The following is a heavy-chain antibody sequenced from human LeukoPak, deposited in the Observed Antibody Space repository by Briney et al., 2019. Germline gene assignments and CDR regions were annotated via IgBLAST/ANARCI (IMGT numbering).Heavy chain of an antibody. CDR1: GGTFSSYA. J-gene: IGHJ4*02. CDR3: AREGSYGDYYFDY. Sequence: SVKVSCKASGGTFSSYAISWVRQAPGQGLEWMGGIIPIFGTANYAQKFQGRVTITADESTSTAYMELSSLRSEDTAVYYCAREGSYGDYYFDYWGQGTLVTVSS. D-gene: IGHD4-17*01. V-gene: IGHV1-69*01. CDR2: IIPIFGTA.